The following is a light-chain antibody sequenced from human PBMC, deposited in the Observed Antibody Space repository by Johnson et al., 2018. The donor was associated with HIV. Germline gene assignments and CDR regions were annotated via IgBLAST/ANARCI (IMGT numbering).Light chain of an antibody. CDR2: ENN. CDR3: GTWDSSLSASYV. V-gene: IGLV1-51*02. CDR1: SSNIGNNY. Sequence: QSVLTQPPSVSAAPGQKVTISCSGSSSNIGNNYVSWYQQFPGTAPKLLIYENNKRPSGIPDRFSGSKSGTSATLGITGVQTGDEADYYCGTWDSSLSASYVFGTWTKVTVL. J-gene: IGLJ1*01.